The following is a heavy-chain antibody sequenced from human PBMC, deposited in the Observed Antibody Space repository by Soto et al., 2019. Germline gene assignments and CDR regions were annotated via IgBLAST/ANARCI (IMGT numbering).Heavy chain of an antibody. Sequence: QVQLVQSGAEVKKPGSSVKVSCKASGGTFSSYAISWVRQAPGQGLEWMGGIIPIFGTANYAQKFQGRVTITADESTSTADMELSSLRSEDTAVYYCAGGPPRAVAGIFDYWGQGTLVTVSS. V-gene: IGHV1-69*12. J-gene: IGHJ4*02. D-gene: IGHD6-19*01. CDR1: GGTFSSYA. CDR3: AGGPPRAVAGIFDY. CDR2: IIPIFGTA.